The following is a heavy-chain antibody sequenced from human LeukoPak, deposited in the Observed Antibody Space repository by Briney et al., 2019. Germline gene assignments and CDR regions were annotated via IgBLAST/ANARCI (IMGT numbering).Heavy chain of an antibody. J-gene: IGHJ4*02. Sequence: PGGSLRLSCGASGFTFTSYSMDWVRQAPGKGLEWVSYISSSSSTIYYADSVKGRFTISRDNAKNSLYLQMNSLRAEDTAVYYCASGWIQLCHYFDYWGQGTLVTVSS. V-gene: IGHV3-48*04. D-gene: IGHD5-18*01. CDR3: ASGWIQLCHYFDY. CDR1: GFTFTSYS. CDR2: ISSSSSTI.